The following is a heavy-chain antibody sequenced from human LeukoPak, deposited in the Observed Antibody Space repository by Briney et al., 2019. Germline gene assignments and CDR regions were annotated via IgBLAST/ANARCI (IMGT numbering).Heavy chain of an antibody. CDR1: GFTFSSYG. Sequence: GGSLRLSCAASGFTFSSYGMHWVRQAPGKGLEWVAFIWYDGSNKYYADSVKGRFTLSRDNSKNTLYLQMNSLRAEDTAVYYCARTSSLGSNYYYYGMNVWGQGTTVTVSS. D-gene: IGHD2-2*01. CDR2: IWYDGSNK. V-gene: IGHV3-33*01. CDR3: ARTSSLGSNYYYYGMNV. J-gene: IGHJ6*02.